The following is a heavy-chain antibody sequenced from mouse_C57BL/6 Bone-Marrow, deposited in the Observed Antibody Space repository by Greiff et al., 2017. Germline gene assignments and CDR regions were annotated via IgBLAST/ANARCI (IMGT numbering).Heavy chain of an antibody. Sequence: QVQLQQPGAELVRPGSSVKLSCKASGYTFTSYWMHWVKQRPIQGLEWIGNINPSDSETHYNQKFKDKATLTVDKSSSTAYMQLSSLTSEDAAVYYCARFYYDSPFAYWGQGTLVTVSA. CDR2: INPSDSET. J-gene: IGHJ3*01. V-gene: IGHV1-52*01. CDR3: ARFYYDSPFAY. CDR1: GYTFTSYW. D-gene: IGHD2-4*01.